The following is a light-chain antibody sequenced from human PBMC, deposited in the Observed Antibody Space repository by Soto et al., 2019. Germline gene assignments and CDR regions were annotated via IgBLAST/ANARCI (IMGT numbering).Light chain of an antibody. Sequence: QSALTQPASVSGSPGQSSTISCTGTISDVADYKYVSWYLQHLGTDPKLIIYDVSNRPSGGSNRFSGSKSGSTASLSISGLQAEDEAAYYYSAYTASGTLDVFGAGTKLTVL. CDR1: ISDVADYKY. CDR3: SAYTASGTLDV. V-gene: IGLV2-14*03. CDR2: DVS. J-gene: IGLJ1*01.